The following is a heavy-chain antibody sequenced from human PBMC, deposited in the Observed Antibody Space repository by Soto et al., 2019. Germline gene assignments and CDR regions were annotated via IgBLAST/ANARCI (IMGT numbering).Heavy chain of an antibody. J-gene: IGHJ4*02. Sequence: ASVKVSCKASGGTFSSYTIAWVRQTPGQGLEWMGEIIPLFGTTNYVEKFQGRLTITADASTSTAYMELSSLRSEDTAMYYCARDSIAAAGTDYWGQGTLVTVSS. CDR3: ARDSIAAAGTDY. V-gene: IGHV1-69*13. CDR2: IIPLFGTT. D-gene: IGHD6-13*01. CDR1: GGTFSSYT.